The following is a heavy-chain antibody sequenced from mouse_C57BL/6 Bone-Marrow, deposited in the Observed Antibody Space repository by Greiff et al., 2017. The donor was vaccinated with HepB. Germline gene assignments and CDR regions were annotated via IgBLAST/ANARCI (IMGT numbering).Heavy chain of an antibody. Sequence: EVKLMESGPELVKPGASVKMSCKASGYTFTDYNLHWVKQSHGKSLEWIGYINPNNGGTSYNQKFKGKATLTVNKSSSTAYMELRSLTSEDSAVYYCARRGYDYDFDYWGQGTTLTVSS. J-gene: IGHJ2*01. CDR2: INPNNGGT. D-gene: IGHD2-4*01. V-gene: IGHV1-22*01. CDR3: ARRGYDYDFDY. CDR1: GYTFTDYN.